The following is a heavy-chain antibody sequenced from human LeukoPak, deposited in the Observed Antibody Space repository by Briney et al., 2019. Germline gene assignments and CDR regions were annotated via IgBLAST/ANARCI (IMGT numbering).Heavy chain of an antibody. CDR3: ARDTTERYYYYYMDV. Sequence: ASVKVSCKASGYTFTGYYMHWVRQAPGQGLEWMGWINPNSGGTNYAQKFQGRVTMTRGTSISTAYMELSRLRSDDTAVYYCARDTTERYYYYYMDVWGKGTTVTVSS. CDR2: INPNSGGT. J-gene: IGHJ6*03. CDR1: GYTFTGYY. D-gene: IGHD1-1*01. V-gene: IGHV1-2*02.